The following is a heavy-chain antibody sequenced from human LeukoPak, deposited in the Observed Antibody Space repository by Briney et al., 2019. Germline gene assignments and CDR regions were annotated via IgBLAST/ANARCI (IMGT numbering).Heavy chain of an antibody. D-gene: IGHD3-10*01. Sequence: PGGSLRLSCAASGFTFDDYAMHWVRQAPGKGLEWVSGISWNSGSIGYADSVKGRFTISRDNAKNSLCLQMNSLRAEDTALYYCAKDSGPGNVYYYGMDVWGQGTTVTVSS. V-gene: IGHV3-9*01. CDR1: GFTFDDYA. J-gene: IGHJ6*02. CDR3: AKDSGPGNVYYYGMDV. CDR2: ISWNSGSI.